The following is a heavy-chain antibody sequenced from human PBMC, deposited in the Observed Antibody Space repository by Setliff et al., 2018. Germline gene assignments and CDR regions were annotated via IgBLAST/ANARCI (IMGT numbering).Heavy chain of an antibody. D-gene: IGHD3-22*01. CDR1: GFTFSDHY. CDR2: ARDKGHSYTT. Sequence: GGSLRLSCAASGFTFSDHYMDWVRQAPGKGLEWVGRARDKGHSYTTEYAASVKGRFTISRDDSKSIAYLRMNSLKIEDTAVYYCTRDFWPESSGFAFGQWGQGTLVTVSS. J-gene: IGHJ4*02. CDR3: TRDFWPESSGFAFGQ. V-gene: IGHV3-72*01.